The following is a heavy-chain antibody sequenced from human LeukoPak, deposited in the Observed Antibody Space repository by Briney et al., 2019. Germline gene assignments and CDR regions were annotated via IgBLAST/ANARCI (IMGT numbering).Heavy chain of an antibody. CDR2: IKQDGSEK. CDR3: AREGRYCSGGSCPTFDY. D-gene: IGHD2-15*01. CDR1: GFTFSSYW. J-gene: IGHJ4*02. V-gene: IGHV3-7*01. Sequence: GGSLRLSCAASGFTFSSYWMSWVRQAPGTGLEWVANIKQDGSEKYYVDSVKGRFTISRDNAKSSLYLQMNSLRAEDTAVYYCAREGRYCSGGSCPTFDYWGQGTLVTVSS.